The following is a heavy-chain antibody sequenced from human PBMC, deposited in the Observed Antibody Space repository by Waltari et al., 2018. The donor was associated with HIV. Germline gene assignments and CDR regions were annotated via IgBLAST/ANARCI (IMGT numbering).Heavy chain of an antibody. J-gene: IGHJ4*02. D-gene: IGHD3-22*01. V-gene: IGHV4-34*01. Sequence: QVQLQQWGAGLLKPSETLSLTCAVYGGSFSGYYWSWIRQPPGKGLEWIGEINHSGSTNYNPSLKSRVTISVDTSKNQFSLKLSSVTAADTAVYYCASSTYYYDSSGYSIFDYWGQGTLVTVSS. CDR1: GGSFSGYY. CDR3: ASSTYYYDSSGYSIFDY. CDR2: INHSGST.